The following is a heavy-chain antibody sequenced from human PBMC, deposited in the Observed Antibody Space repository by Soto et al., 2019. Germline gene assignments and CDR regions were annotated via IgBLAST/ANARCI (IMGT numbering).Heavy chain of an antibody. CDR1: CGSISSSDW. Sequence: XETLSVPCSVSCGSISSSDWGSWVRQPPGKGLEWIGEIYHSGSTNYNPSLKSRVTISVDKSKNQFSLKLSSVTAADTAVYYCEREPSRSLFDTWGQGTLVTVSS. CDR3: EREPSRSLFDT. CDR2: IYHSGST. J-gene: IGHJ5*02. V-gene: IGHV4-4*02.